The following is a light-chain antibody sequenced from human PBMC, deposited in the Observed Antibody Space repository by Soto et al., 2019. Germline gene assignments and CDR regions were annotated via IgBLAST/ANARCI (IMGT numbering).Light chain of an antibody. V-gene: IGKV3-20*01. CDR3: QQYGTSPT. Sequence: EIVLTQSPGTLSLSPGERATLSCRASQSVSSSYLAWYQQKPGQTHRLLIYGASSRATGIPDRFSGSGSGKDFTLTISRLEPEDFAVYYCQQYGTSPTFGQGTKVDIK. CDR2: GAS. CDR1: QSVSSSY. J-gene: IGKJ1*01.